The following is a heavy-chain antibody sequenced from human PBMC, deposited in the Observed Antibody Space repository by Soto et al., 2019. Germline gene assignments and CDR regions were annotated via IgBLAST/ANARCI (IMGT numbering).Heavy chain of an antibody. CDR3: AKDYYDYVWGCYRQNLFDY. J-gene: IGHJ4*02. D-gene: IGHD3-16*02. Sequence: PGGSLRLSCAASGFTFSSYGMHWVRQAPGKGLEWVAVISYDGSNKYYADSVKGRFTIPRDNSKNTLYLQMNSLRAEDTAVYYCAKDYYDYVWGCYRQNLFDYWGQGTLVTVSS. CDR2: ISYDGSNK. V-gene: IGHV3-30*18. CDR1: GFTFSSYG.